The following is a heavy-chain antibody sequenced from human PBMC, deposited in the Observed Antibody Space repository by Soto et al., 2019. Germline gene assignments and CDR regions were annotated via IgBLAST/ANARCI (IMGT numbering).Heavy chain of an antibody. V-gene: IGHV4-4*02. Sequence: PSETLSLTCTVSNASISSRKWWTWVRQTPGKGLEWIGEIYHSGSINHNPTLKSRVTMSVDKSKNQFSLKMTSVTAADTGVYYCARGVFSGHVWGQGTTVTVSS. CDR1: NASISSRKW. CDR3: ARGVFSGHV. CDR2: IYHSGSI. J-gene: IGHJ6*02.